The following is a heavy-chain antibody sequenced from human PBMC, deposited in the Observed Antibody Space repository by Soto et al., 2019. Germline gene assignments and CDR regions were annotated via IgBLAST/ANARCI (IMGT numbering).Heavy chain of an antibody. CDR2: IYYSGIT. CDR3: ASAPTGYYFDC. V-gene: IGHV4-59*01. J-gene: IGHJ4*02. D-gene: IGHD1-1*01. Sequence: QVQLQESGPGLMKPSETLSLTCTVSGGSISSYYWSWIRQPPGKGLEWMGYIYYSGITNYNPSLRRRVTISVDTSKNQFAQNLSSVTAADTAVYYCASAPTGYYFDCWGQGTLVTVSS. CDR1: GGSISSYY.